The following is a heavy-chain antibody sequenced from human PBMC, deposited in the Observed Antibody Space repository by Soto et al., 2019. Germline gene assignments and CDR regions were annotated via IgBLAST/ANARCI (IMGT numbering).Heavy chain of an antibody. CDR2: IYYSGST. CDR3: ARDRDYGSGHEYGMDV. V-gene: IGHV4-59*01. D-gene: IGHD3-10*01. J-gene: IGHJ6*02. Sequence: SETLPLTPTGTGGFISRNESSRIRQPPGKGLEWIGYIYYSGSTNYNPSLKSRVTISVDTSKNQFSLKLSSVTAADTAVYYCARDRDYGSGHEYGMDVWGQGTTVT. CDR1: GGFISRNE.